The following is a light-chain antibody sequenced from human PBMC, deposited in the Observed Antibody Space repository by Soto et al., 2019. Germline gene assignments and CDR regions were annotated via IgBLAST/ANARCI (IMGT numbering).Light chain of an antibody. Sequence: QSALAQARGVSGSPGQLLTISCTGTSSDVDDYRYVSWYQQYPGKAPKLVIYDGTKRPSGVPDRFSGSNSGNTASLTITGLQAEDEADYYCCSYVTTPEIFGTGTKVTVL. J-gene: IGLJ1*01. CDR3: CSYVTTPEI. V-gene: IGLV2-11*01. CDR1: SSDVDDYRY. CDR2: DGT.